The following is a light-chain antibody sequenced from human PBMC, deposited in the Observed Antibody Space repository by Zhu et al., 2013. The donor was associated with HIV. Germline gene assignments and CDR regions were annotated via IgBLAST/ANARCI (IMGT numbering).Light chain of an antibody. J-gene: IGKJ5*01. Sequence: IVLTQSPGTLSLSPGERATLSCRASQSVSSNVAWYQQKPGQAPRLLIYGASTRATGIPARFSGSGSGTEFTLTISSLQSEDFAVYYCQQYNNWPITFGQGTRLEIK. CDR3: QQYNNWPIT. CDR2: GAS. V-gene: IGKV3-15*01. CDR1: QSVSSN.